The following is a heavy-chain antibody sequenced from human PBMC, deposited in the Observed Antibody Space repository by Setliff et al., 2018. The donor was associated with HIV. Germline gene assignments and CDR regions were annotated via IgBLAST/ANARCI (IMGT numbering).Heavy chain of an antibody. CDR1: GGSISSYY. D-gene: IGHD3-16*01. V-gene: IGHV4-4*09. J-gene: IGHJ3*02. CDR3: ARDGGEKEAFDI. Sequence: SETLSLTCTVSGGSISSYYWSWMRQPPGKGLEWIGYIFTSGSTYYNPSLKSRVTISVDTSKNQFSLKLSSVTAADTAVYYCARDGGEKEAFDIWGQGTMVTVSS. CDR2: IFTSGST.